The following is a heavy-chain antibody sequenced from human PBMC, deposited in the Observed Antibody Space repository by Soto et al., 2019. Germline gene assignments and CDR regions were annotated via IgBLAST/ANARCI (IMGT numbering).Heavy chain of an antibody. CDR1: GFTFSSYG. J-gene: IGHJ4*02. CDR3: AKDCYYDSSGSLVDY. CDR2: ISYDGSNK. V-gene: IGHV3-30*18. Sequence: PGGSLRLSCAASGFTFSSYGMHWVLQARGKGLGWVAVISYDGSNKHYADSVKGRFTISRDNSKNTLYLQMNSLRAEDTAVYYCAKDCYYDSSGSLVDYWGQGTLVTVSS. D-gene: IGHD3-22*01.